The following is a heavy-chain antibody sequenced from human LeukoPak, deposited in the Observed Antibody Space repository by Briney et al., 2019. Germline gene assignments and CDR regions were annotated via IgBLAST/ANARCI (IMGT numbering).Heavy chain of an antibody. D-gene: IGHD3-10*01. V-gene: IGHV4-34*01. CDR1: GGSFSGYY. CDR2: INHSGST. CDR3: ARAYRSGSPTTSYYYYGMDV. J-gene: IGHJ6*02. Sequence: SETLSLTCAVYGGSFSGYYWSWIRQPPGKGLEWIGEINHSGSTNYNPSLKSRVTISVDTSKNQFSLKLSSVTAADTAVYYCARAYRSGSPTTSYYYYGMDVWGQGTTVTVSS.